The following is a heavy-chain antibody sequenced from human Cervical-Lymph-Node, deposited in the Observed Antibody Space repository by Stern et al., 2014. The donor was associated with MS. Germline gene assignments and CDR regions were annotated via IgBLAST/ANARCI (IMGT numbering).Heavy chain of an antibody. D-gene: IGHD1-1*01. CDR2: FIPLFGTT. Sequence: VQLVQSGAEVKKPGSSVKVSCTASGDTFINFDISWVRQAPGQGLEWMGGFIPLFGTTEYVEKFQGRLTINADESATTVYMELSSLRSEDTAVYYCARDNDDNGMDVWGQGTTVIVSS. V-gene: IGHV1-69*01. CDR3: ARDNDDNGMDV. CDR1: GDTFINFD. J-gene: IGHJ6*02.